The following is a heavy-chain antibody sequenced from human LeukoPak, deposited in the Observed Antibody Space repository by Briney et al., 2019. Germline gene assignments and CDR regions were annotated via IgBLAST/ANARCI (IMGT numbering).Heavy chain of an antibody. CDR1: GFTVSSNY. CDR2: IYSGGST. Sequence: PGGSLGLSCAASGFTVSSNYMSWVRQAPGKGLEWVSVIYSGGSTYYADSMKGRFTISRDNSKNTLYLQMNSLRAEDTAVYYCATGYNYGPVEYWGQGTLVTVSS. CDR3: ATGYNYGPVEY. V-gene: IGHV3-53*01. J-gene: IGHJ4*02. D-gene: IGHD5-18*01.